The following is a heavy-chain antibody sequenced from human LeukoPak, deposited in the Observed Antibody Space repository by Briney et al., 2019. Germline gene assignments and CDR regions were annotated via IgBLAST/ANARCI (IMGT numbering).Heavy chain of an antibody. CDR2: ISSSGSAR. CDR1: GFTFSDYY. J-gene: IGHJ4*02. D-gene: IGHD3-9*01. Sequence: GGSLRLSCVASGFTFSDYYMSWIRQAPGKGLEWVSYISSSGSARYYTDSVKGRFTISRDNAKNSLYLQMNSLRAEDTAVYYCAREGSSLTGVHYWGQGTLVTVSS. V-gene: IGHV3-11*01. CDR3: AREGSSLTGVHY.